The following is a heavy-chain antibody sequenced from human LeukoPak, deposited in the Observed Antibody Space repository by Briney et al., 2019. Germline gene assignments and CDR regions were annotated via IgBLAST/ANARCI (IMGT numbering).Heavy chain of an antibody. Sequence: ASLKVSCKASGYTFTGYYMHWVRQAPGQGLEWMGWINPNSGGTNYAQKFQGRVTMTRDTPISTAYMELSRMRSYDTAVDYCARVLRVLLCSIGNYFDYWGQGTLVTVSS. CDR1: GYTFTGYY. CDR3: ARVLRVLLCSIGNYFDY. CDR2: INPNSGGT. J-gene: IGHJ4*02. D-gene: IGHD3-10*02. V-gene: IGHV1-2*02.